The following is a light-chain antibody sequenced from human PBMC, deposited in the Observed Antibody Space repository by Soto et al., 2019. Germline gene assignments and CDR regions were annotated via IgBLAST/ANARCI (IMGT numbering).Light chain of an antibody. CDR2: DVT. CDR3: SSYTTSSTLVV. V-gene: IGLV2-14*01. Sequence: QSALTQPASVSGSPGQWLTISCTGTSNDVGGYNFVSWYQQHPGKAPKLIIYDVTNRPSGVSNRFSGSKSGNTASLTISGLQAEDEADYYCSSYTTSSTLVVFGGGTKLTVL. J-gene: IGLJ2*01. CDR1: SNDVGGYNF.